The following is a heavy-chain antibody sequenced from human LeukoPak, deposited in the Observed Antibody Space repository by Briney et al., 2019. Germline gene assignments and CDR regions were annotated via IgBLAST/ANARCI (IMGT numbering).Heavy chain of an antibody. Sequence: PGGSLRLSCAASGFTFSSYSMNWVRQAPGKGLEWVSSVSSSSSYIHYADSVKGRFTISRDNSKNTLYLQMNSLRAEDTAVYYCAKEEAPTVVVIDYWGQGTLVTVSS. J-gene: IGHJ4*02. CDR1: GFTFSSYS. V-gene: IGHV3-21*04. D-gene: IGHD3-22*01. CDR3: AKEEAPTVVVIDY. CDR2: VSSSSSYI.